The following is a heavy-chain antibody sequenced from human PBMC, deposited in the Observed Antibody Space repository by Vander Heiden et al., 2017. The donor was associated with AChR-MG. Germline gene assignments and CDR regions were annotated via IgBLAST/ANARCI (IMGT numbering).Heavy chain of an antibody. Sequence: QVQLVQSGSELKKPGASVTVSCITSGYTFTSYGINWVRQAPGQGLDWMGSINTDTGTPTYAQGFTGRFVFSLDTSFSTAYLQISSLRAEDTGVYYCARDSAILPLSAAYYYGMDVWGQGTTVTVSS. V-gene: IGHV7-4-1*02. D-gene: IGHD2-2*01. CDR2: INTDTGTP. CDR3: ARDSAILPLSAAYYYGMDV. CDR1: GYTFTSYG. J-gene: IGHJ6*02.